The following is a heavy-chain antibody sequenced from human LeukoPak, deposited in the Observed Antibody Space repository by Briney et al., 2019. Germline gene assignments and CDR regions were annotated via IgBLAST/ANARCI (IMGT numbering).Heavy chain of an antibody. CDR1: GGTFSSYA. Sequence: GASVKVSCKASGGTFSSYAISWVRQAPGQGLEWMGGIIPIFGTANYAQKLQGRVTMTTDTSTSTAYMELRSLRSDDTAVYYCARHYDSSGYYYDNWFDPWGQGTLVTVSS. CDR3: ARHYDSSGYYYDNWFDP. D-gene: IGHD3-22*01. J-gene: IGHJ5*02. V-gene: IGHV1-69*05. CDR2: IIPIFGTA.